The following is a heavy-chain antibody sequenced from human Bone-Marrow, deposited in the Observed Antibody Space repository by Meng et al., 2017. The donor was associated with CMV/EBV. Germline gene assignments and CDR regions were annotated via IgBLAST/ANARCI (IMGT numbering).Heavy chain of an antibody. CDR2: INPSGGIT. D-gene: IGHD1-26*01. CDR3: ARVGGSYSY. J-gene: IGHJ4*02. Sequence: ASVKVSCKASGYSFSNFYMHWVRQAPGQGLEWMGVINPSGGITTYAQKFQGRVTMTRDTSTSTVYMELNSLRSEDTAVYYCARVGGSYSYWGQGNLVNFAS. V-gene: IGHV1-46*01. CDR1: GYSFSNFY.